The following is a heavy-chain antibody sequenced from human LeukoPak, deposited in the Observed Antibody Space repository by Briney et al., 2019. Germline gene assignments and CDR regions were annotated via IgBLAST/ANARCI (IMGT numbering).Heavy chain of an antibody. Sequence: PGGSLRLSCSAPGFTFSIYAMHWVRKAPGKGLEYVSSINNNGGSTYYADSVKGRFTISRDNSKNTLYLQMSSLRPEDTAVYYCVKGLSSSWAYFDYWGQGTLVTVSS. CDR1: GFTFSIYA. CDR3: VKGLSSSWAYFDY. CDR2: INNNGGST. J-gene: IGHJ4*02. V-gene: IGHV3-64D*06. D-gene: IGHD6-13*01.